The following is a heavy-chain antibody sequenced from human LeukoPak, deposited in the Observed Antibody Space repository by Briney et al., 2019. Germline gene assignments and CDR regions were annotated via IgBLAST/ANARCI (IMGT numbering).Heavy chain of an antibody. D-gene: IGHD4-23*01. CDR3: AKYGDTQTHTYGGNSNYFDY. CDR1: GFTFSSYA. Sequence: PGGSLRLSCAASGFTFSSYAMHWVRQAPGKGLEWVAVISYDGSNKYYADSVKGRFTISRDNSKNTLYLQMNSLRAEDTAVYYCAKYGDTQTHTYGGNSNYFDYWGQGTLVTVSS. CDR2: ISYDGSNK. J-gene: IGHJ4*02. V-gene: IGHV3-30*04.